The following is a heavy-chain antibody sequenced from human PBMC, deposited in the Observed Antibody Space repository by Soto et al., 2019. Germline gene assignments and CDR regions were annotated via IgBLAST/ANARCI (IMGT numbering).Heavy chain of an antibody. Sequence: SETLSLTCTASGGSISSGGYYWSWLRQHPGQGLVWIGYIYYSGSTYYNPSLKRRVTISVDTSKNQFSQKLSSVTAADTAVDYGARWSGNYYGAGGDYDYWGQGTLVTVSS. CDR2: IYYSGST. J-gene: IGHJ4*02. V-gene: IGHV4-31*03. D-gene: IGHD3-10*01. CDR3: ARWSGNYYGAGGDYDY. CDR1: GGSISSGGYY.